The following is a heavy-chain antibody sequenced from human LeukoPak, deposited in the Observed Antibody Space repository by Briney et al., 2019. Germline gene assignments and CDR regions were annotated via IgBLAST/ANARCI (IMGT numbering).Heavy chain of an antibody. CDR2: MNPNSGNT. CDR1: GYSFTSYD. J-gene: IGHJ5*02. V-gene: IGHV1-8*03. Sequence: ASVKVSCKASGYSFTSYDINWVRQATGQGLEWMGWMNPNSGNTGYTQKFQGRVTITRNTSISTAYVELSSLRSEDTAVYYCARRRLERKAGSWFDPWGQGTLVTVSS. CDR3: ARRRLERKAGSWFDP. D-gene: IGHD3-3*01.